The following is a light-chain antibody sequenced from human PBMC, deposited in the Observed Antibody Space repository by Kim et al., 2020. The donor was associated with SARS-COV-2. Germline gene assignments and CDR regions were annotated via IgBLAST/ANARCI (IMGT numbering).Light chain of an antibody. CDR2: EDD. CDR3: QSYNRVNVL. Sequence: NFMLTQPHSVSESPWPTFTISCTRSSGSIDDNYVQWYQQRPGGVPTALIYEDDQRPSGVSDRFSGSIDNSSNSASLTISGLRTEDEADYYCQSYNRVNVLFGGGTQLTVL. J-gene: IGLJ2*01. V-gene: IGLV6-57*04. CDR1: SGSIDDNY.